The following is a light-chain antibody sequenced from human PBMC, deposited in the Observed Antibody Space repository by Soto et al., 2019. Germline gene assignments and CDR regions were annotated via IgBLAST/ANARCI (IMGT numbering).Light chain of an antibody. CDR1: QSISSW. Sequence: DIQMTQSPSTLSASVGDRVTITCRASQSISSWLAWYQQKPGKAPKLLIYKASSLESGVPSRFSGSGSGTELTLTISSLHPDDFATYYCQQHNSYSLPFGGGTKVEIK. J-gene: IGKJ4*01. CDR3: QQHNSYSLP. CDR2: KAS. V-gene: IGKV1-5*03.